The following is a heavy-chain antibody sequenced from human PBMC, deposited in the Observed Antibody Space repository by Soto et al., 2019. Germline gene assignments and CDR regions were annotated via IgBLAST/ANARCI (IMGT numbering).Heavy chain of an antibody. Sequence: SETLSLTCTVSGGSISSYYWSWIRQPPGKGLEWIGYIYYSGSTNYNPSLKSRVTISVDTSKNQFSLKLSSVTAADTAVYYCARGIAARLGWFDPWGQGTLVTVSS. J-gene: IGHJ5*02. CDR2: IYYSGST. D-gene: IGHD6-6*01. CDR3: ARGIAARLGWFDP. V-gene: IGHV4-59*08. CDR1: GGSISSYY.